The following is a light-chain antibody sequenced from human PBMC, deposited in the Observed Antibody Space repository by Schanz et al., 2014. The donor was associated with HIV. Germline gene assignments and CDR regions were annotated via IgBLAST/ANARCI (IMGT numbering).Light chain of an antibody. V-gene: IGKV3-20*01. CDR3: QQYGGSPLT. CDR2: GAS. J-gene: IGKJ4*01. Sequence: EIVMTQSPATLSMSPGERATLSCRASQSVGTNLAWFQQKPGQAPRLLIYGASNRATGVPDRFSGSGSGTDFTLTISRLEPEDFALYYCQQYGGSPLTFGGGTKVEIK. CDR1: QSVGTN.